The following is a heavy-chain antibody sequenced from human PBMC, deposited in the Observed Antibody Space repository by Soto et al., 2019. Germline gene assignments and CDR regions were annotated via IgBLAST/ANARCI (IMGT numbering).Heavy chain of an antibody. V-gene: IGHV1-46*01. J-gene: IGHJ4*02. CDR1: GYTFTSYY. CDR3: ARGGAHAPNAPYDFWSGYYFY. D-gene: IGHD3-3*01. Sequence: ASVKVSCKASGYTFTSYYMHWVRQAPGQGLEWMGIINPSGGSTSYAQKLQGRVTMTRDTSTSTVYMELGSLRSEETAVYYCARGGAHAPNAPYDFWSGYYFYWGQGTLVTVSS. CDR2: INPSGGST.